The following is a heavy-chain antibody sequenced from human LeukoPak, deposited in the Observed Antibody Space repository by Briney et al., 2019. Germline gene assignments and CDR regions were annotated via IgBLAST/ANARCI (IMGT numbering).Heavy chain of an antibody. CDR2: IYYSGST. CDR1: GGSISSYY. D-gene: IGHD3-3*01. Sequence: SETLSLTCTVSGGSISSYYWSWIRQPPGKGLEWIGYIYYSGSTNYNPSLKSRVTISVDTSKNQFSLKLSSVTAADTAVYYCARAPFLYDFWSGTPRSWYFDLWGRGTLVTVSS. CDR3: ARAPFLYDFWSGTPRSWYFDL. J-gene: IGHJ2*01. V-gene: IGHV4-59*01.